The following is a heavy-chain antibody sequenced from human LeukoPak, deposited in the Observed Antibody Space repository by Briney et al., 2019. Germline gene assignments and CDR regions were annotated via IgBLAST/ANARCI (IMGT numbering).Heavy chain of an antibody. V-gene: IGHV4-39*07. CDR1: GGSISSSSSY. Sequence: PSETLSLTCTVSGGSISSSSSYWGWIRQPPGKGLEWIGSIYYSGSTYYNPSLKSRVTISVDTSKNQFSLKLSSVTAADTAVYYCARDPHYYDSSGYDWGQGTLVTVSS. J-gene: IGHJ4*02. CDR2: IYYSGST. CDR3: ARDPHYYDSSGYD. D-gene: IGHD3-22*01.